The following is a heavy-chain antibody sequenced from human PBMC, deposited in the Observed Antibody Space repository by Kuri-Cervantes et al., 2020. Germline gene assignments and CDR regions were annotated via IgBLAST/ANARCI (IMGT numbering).Heavy chain of an antibody. CDR1: GYNPTNFA. J-gene: IGHJ4*02. CDR2: ISVYNGNT. D-gene: IGHD3-9*01. Sequence: ATVKVSCKASGYNPTNFAFSCVRQAPGQGLEWMAWISVYNGNTNYAQNVQGRVTLTTDTATSTAYMELSSLRSEDTAVYYCARGRQSRLRYFDWYRTYYFDYWGQGTLVTVSS. CDR3: ARGRQSRLRYFDWYRTYYFDY. V-gene: IGHV1-18*01.